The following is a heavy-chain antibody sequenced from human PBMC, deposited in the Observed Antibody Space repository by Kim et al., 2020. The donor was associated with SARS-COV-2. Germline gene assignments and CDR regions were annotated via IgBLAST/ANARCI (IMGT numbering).Heavy chain of an antibody. CDR2: ISWNSGSI. CDR3: ARGFDRLQPDY. Sequence: GGSQRLSCAASGFTFDDYAMHWVRQAPGKGLEWVSGISWNSGSIGYADSVKGRFTISRDNAKNSLYLQMNSLRAEDTALYYCARGFDRLQPDYWGQGTLVTVSS. J-gene: IGHJ4*02. V-gene: IGHV3-9*01. D-gene: IGHD3-9*01. CDR1: GFTFDDYA.